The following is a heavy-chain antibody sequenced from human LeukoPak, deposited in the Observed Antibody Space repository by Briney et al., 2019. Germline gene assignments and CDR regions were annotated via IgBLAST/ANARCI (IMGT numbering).Heavy chain of an antibody. CDR3: TSYRYSGSYAAFDI. V-gene: IGHV3-73*01. CDR1: GFTFSGSA. Sequence: GGSLRLSCAASGFTFSGSAMHWVRQASGKVLEWVGRIRSKANSFATAYAASVKGRFTISRDDSKNMAYLQMNSLKTEDTAVYYCTSYRYSGSYAAFDIWGQGTMVIVSS. J-gene: IGHJ3*02. CDR2: IRSKANSFAT. D-gene: IGHD1-26*01.